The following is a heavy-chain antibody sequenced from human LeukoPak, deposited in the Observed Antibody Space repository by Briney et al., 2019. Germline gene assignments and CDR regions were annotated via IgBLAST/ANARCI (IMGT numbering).Heavy chain of an antibody. CDR1: GGSISSSNYY. D-gene: IGHD6-13*01. J-gene: IGHJ5*02. V-gene: IGHV4-39*07. CDR2: INHSGST. CDR3: ARDPRYSSSYNWFDP. Sequence: PSETLSLTCTVSGGSISSSNYYWSWIRQPPGKGLEWIGEINHSGSTNYNPSLKSRVTISVDTSKNQFSLKLSSVTAADTAVYYCARDPRYSSSYNWFDPWGQGTLVTVSS.